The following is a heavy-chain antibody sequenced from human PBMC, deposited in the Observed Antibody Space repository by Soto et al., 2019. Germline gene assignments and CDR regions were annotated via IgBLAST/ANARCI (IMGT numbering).Heavy chain of an antibody. CDR1: GYSFTSYW. CDR2: IYPGDSDT. J-gene: IGHJ5*02. D-gene: IGHD2-2*01. V-gene: IGHV5-51*01. CDR3: ARHLGYCSSTSCYSLDP. Sequence: GESLKISCKGSGYSFTSYWIGWVRQMPGKGLEWMGIIYPGDSDTRYSPSFQGQVTISADKPISTAYLQWSSLKASDTAMYYCARHLGYCSSTSCYSLDPWGQGTLVTVSP.